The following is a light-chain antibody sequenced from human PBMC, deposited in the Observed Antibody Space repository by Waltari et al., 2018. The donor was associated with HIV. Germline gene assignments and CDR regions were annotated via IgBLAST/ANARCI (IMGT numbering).Light chain of an antibody. V-gene: IGLV3-21*02. J-gene: IGLJ1*01. Sequence: SYVLTQPASVSVAPGQTANVTCGGDNGESKIVNCYQQRAGKAPILVLYDYTDRPSGIPERFSGSNFGNTATLTISRVEAGDEGDYYCHVWESSSDEYVFGTGTKVTV. CDR2: DYT. CDR3: HVWESSSDEYV. CDR1: NGESKI.